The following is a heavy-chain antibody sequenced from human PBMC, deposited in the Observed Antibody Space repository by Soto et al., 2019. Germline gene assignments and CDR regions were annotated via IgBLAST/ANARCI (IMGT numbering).Heavy chain of an antibody. CDR3: ARVGSSWSQPFDY. CDR2: IIPILGIA. CDR1: GGTFSSYT. V-gene: IGHV1-69*02. Sequence: SVKVSCKASGGTFSSYTISWVRQAPGQGLEWMGRIIPILGIANYAQKFQGRVTITADKSTSTAYMELSSLRSEDTAVYYCARVGSSWSQPFDYWGKGTLVTVSS. D-gene: IGHD6-13*01. J-gene: IGHJ4*02.